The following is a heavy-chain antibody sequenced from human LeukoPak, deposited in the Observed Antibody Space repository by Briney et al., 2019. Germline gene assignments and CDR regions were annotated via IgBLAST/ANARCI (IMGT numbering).Heavy chain of an antibody. CDR3: VREAAATLFDY. CDR2: IYSGGST. V-gene: IGHV3-66*01. CDR1: EFSVGSNF. J-gene: IGHJ4*02. Sequence: GGSLRLSCAASEFSVGSNFMTWVRQAPGKGLEWVSLIYSGGSTYYADSVKGRFTISRDNSKNTLYLQMNSLRAEDTAVYYCVREAAATLFDYWGQGTLVTVSS. D-gene: IGHD1-26*01.